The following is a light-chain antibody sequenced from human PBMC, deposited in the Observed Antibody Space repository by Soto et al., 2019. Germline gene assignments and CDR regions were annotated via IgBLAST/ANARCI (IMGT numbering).Light chain of an antibody. J-gene: IGLJ2*01. CDR2: GNS. Sequence: QSVLTQPPSVSGARGQRVTISCTGSSSNIGAGYDVHWYQQLPGTAPKLFIYGNSNRPSGVPDRFSGSKSGTSASLAITGLQAEDEADYYCQSYDSSLSVVVFGGGTKLTVL. V-gene: IGLV1-40*01. CDR1: SSNIGAGYD. CDR3: QSYDSSLSVVV.